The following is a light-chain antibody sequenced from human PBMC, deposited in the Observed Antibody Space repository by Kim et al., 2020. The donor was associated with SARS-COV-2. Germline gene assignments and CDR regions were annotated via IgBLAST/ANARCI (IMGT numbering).Light chain of an antibody. CDR1: QDISKN. V-gene: IGKV1-33*01. Sequence: DIQMTQSPSSLSASVGDRVTITCQASQDISKNLNWYQQKPGRAPKLLIYDALNFETGVPSRFSGGGSGSDFTFTINTLQPEDIATYYCQQYESLPLTFCGGTKGDIK. CDR2: DAL. CDR3: QQYESLPLT. J-gene: IGKJ4*01.